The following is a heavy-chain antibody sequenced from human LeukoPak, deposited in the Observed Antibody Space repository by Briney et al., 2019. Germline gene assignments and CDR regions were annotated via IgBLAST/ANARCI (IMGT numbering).Heavy chain of an antibody. CDR2: ISSGSSFI. D-gene: IGHD3-16*01. Sequence: GGSLRLSSAASGFNFGSYAMNWVRQAPGKGLEWVSSISSGSSFIYYADSVKGRFTISRDNAKNSLYLQMNSLRAEDTAIYYCARDQGGERWFDPWGQGTLVTVSS. CDR3: ARDQGGERWFDP. V-gene: IGHV3-21*01. CDR1: GFNFGSYA. J-gene: IGHJ5*02.